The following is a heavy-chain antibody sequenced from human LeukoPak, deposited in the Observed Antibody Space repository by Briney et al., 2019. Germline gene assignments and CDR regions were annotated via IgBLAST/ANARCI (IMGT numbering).Heavy chain of an antibody. V-gene: IGHV3-23*01. J-gene: IGHJ4*02. CDR2: ISGSGGST. CDR1: GFTFSSYA. CDR3: AKGNCSGGSCYSGYYFDY. Sequence: GGSPRLSCAASGFTFSSYAMSWVRQAPGKGLEWVSAISGSGGSTYYADSVKGRFTISRDNSKNTLYLQMNSLRAEDTAVYYCAKGNCSGGSCYSGYYFDYWGQGTLVTVSS. D-gene: IGHD2-15*01.